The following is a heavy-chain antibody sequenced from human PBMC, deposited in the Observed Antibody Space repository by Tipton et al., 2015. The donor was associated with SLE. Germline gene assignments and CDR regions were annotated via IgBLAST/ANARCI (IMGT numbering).Heavy chain of an antibody. V-gene: IGHV4-61*02. J-gene: IGHJ4*02. D-gene: IGHD6-6*01. CDR2: IYTSGST. CDR1: GGSISSGSYY. CDR3: ARGLIAARFDY. Sequence: LRLSCTVNGGSISSGSYYWSWIRQPAGKGLEWIGRIYTSGSTNYNPSLKSRVTISVDTSKNNFSLKLSSVTAADTAVYYCARGLIAARFDYWGQGTLVTVSS.